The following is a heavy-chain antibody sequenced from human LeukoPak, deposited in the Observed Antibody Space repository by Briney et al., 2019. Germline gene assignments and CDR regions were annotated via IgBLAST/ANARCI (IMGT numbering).Heavy chain of an antibody. CDR2: INWNGGST. J-gene: IGHJ6*03. CDR3: ARDESGLYYDSSAAPYMDV. Sequence: PGGSLRLSCAASGFTFDDYGMSWVRQAPGKGLEWVSGINWNGGSTGYADSVKGRFTISRDNAKNSLYLQMNSLRAEDTAVYYCARDESGLYYDSSAAPYMDVWGKGTTVTVSS. CDR1: GFTFDDYG. D-gene: IGHD3-22*01. V-gene: IGHV3-20*04.